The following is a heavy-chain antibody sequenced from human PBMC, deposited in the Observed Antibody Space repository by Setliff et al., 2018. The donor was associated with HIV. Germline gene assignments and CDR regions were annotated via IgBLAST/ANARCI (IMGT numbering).Heavy chain of an antibody. V-gene: IGHV2-70*04. CDR1: GFSLSTNGMR. Sequence: SGPTLVNPTQTLTLTCTFSGFSLSTNGMRVSWIRQPPGKALEWLARIDWDDDKFYSTSLRTRLTISKDTSKNQVVLTMTNMDPVDTATYYCARNLHDWGFNYWGQGTLVTVSS. J-gene: IGHJ4*02. D-gene: IGHD7-27*01. CDR3: ARNLHDWGFNY. CDR2: IDWDDDK.